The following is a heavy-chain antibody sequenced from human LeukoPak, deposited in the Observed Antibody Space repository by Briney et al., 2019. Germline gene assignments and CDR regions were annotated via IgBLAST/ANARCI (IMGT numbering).Heavy chain of an antibody. D-gene: IGHD2-8*01. CDR3: ARGYQEMVYAIRRYYGMDV. CDR2: MNPNSGNT. J-gene: IGHJ6*02. CDR1: GYTFTSYD. V-gene: IGHV1-8*01. Sequence: ASVKVSCKASGYTFTSYDINWVRQATGQGLEWMGRMNPNSGNTGYAQKFQGRVTMTRNTSISTAYMELSSLRSEDTAVYYCARGYQEMVYAIRRYYGMDVWGQGTTVTVSS.